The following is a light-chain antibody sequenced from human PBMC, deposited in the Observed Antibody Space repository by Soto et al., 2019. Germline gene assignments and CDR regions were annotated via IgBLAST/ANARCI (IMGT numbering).Light chain of an antibody. V-gene: IGKV1-5*03. CDR1: QSISTW. CDR2: KAS. J-gene: IGKJ1*01. CDR3: QQYINRWT. Sequence: IQMTQSPSTLSASVGDRVTITCRASQSISTWLAWYQQKPGKAPKLLIYKASSLESGVPSRFSGSGSGTEFTLTISSLQPDDFATYYCQQYINRWTFGQGTKVDIK.